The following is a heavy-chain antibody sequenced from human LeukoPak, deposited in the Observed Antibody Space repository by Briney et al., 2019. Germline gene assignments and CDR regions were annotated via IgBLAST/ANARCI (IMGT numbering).Heavy chain of an antibody. D-gene: IGHD3-10*01. CDR3: ARDSRVRGVTSYYYYMDV. Sequence: PGGSLRLSCAASGFRFNTYWMSWVRQAPGKGLEWVANIKQDGNEKYYADSVKGRFTISRDNAKNSLYLQMNSLRAEDTAVYYCARDSRVRGVTSYYYYMDVWGKGTTVTISS. J-gene: IGHJ6*03. CDR1: GFRFNTYW. CDR2: IKQDGNEK. V-gene: IGHV3-7*01.